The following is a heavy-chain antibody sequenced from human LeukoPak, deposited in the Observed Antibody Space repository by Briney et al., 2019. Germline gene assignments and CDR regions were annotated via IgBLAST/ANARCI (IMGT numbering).Heavy chain of an antibody. CDR2: IRYDGSNK. CDR3: AKTRTASYYDFWSGPYPL. J-gene: IGHJ4*02. Sequence: GGSLRLSCAASGFAFSSYGMHWVRQAPGKGLEWVAFIRYDGSNKYYADSVKGRFTISRDNSKNTLYLQMNSLRAEDTAVYYCAKTRTASYYDFWSGPYPLWGQGTLVTVSS. V-gene: IGHV3-30*02. CDR1: GFAFSSYG. D-gene: IGHD3-3*01.